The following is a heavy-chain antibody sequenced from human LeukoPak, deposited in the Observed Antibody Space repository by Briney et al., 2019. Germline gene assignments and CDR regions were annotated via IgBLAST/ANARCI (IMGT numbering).Heavy chain of an antibody. CDR2: IHHFGRT. CDR1: GDSIISYY. CDR3: ARDGEYSDDAFDI. J-gene: IGHJ3*02. Sequence: PSETLSLTCSVSGDSIISYYWNWLRQSPGKGLEWIGNIHHFGRTEYNSSLRSRVTMFLDSSKNQFSLKLTSVTPTDTAVYYCARDGEYSDDAFDIWGQGTLVTVSS. V-gene: IGHV4-59*01. D-gene: IGHD4-17*01.